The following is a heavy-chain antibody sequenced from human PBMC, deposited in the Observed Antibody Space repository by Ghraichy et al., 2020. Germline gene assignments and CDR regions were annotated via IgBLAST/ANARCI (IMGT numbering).Heavy chain of an antibody. CDR1: GLTFTNAW. Sequence: GGSLRLSCTASGLTFTNAWMNWVRHAPGKGLEWVGLIRSVTAGGTVDYAPCVKGDFIISRDDSKDTMFLHMNNLKPEDTAVSYCTTNPGTWGDHWGPGTLVTVSS. D-gene: IGHD7-27*01. CDR2: IRSVTAGGTV. V-gene: IGHV3-15*07. J-gene: IGHJ4*02. CDR3: TTNPGTWGDH.